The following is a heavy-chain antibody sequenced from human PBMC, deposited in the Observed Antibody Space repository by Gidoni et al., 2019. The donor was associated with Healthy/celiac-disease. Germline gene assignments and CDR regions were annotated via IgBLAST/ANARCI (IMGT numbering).Heavy chain of an antibody. D-gene: IGHD6-13*01. V-gene: IGHV1-3*01. CDR2: INDGNGTT. Sequence: VQLVPSGAEVKKPGASVTVSCQASGSTFTTSAIPWVRPAPGQRLEWMGWINDGNGTTKYSQKLQGRVTINRDTAESTDYMELSSLRSEDTAVYYCARPQPYSSSWYPGAFDIWGQGKMVTVFS. CDR1: GSTFTTSA. J-gene: IGHJ3*02. CDR3: ARPQPYSSSWYPGAFDI.